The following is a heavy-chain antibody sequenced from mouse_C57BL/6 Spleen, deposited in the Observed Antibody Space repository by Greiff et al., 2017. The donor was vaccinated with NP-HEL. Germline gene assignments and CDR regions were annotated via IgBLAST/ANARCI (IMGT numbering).Heavy chain of an antibody. Sequence: QVQLQQSGAELVMPGASVKLSCKASGYTFTSYWMHWVKQRPGQGLEWIGEIDPSDSYTNYNQKFKGKSTLTVDKSSSTAYMQLSSLTSEDSAVYYGARSYDYDGYWYFDVWGTGTTVTVSS. CDR2: IDPSDSYT. V-gene: IGHV1-69*01. CDR1: GYTFTSYW. D-gene: IGHD2-4*01. J-gene: IGHJ1*03. CDR3: ARSYDYDGYWYFDV.